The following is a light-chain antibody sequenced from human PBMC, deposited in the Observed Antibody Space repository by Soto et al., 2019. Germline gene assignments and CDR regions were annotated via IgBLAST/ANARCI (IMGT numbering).Light chain of an antibody. J-gene: IGLJ2*01. Sequence: QSVLTQPPSVSGAPGQRVTISCTGSSSNIGAGYDVHWYQQLPGTAPKLLIYGNSNRPSGVPDRFSVSKSGTSASLAITGLLVEGEAEDYYHCYESILSVVFGGGTKLTVL. CDR2: GNS. CDR3: HCYESILSVV. V-gene: IGLV1-40*01. CDR1: SSNIGAGYD.